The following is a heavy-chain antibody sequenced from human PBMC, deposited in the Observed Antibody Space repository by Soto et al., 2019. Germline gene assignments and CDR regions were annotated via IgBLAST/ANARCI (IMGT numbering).Heavy chain of an antibody. J-gene: IGHJ4*02. D-gene: IGHD6-13*01. CDR1: GFTFSSYG. V-gene: IGHV3-33*01. CDR2: IWYDGSNK. Sequence: QVQLVESGGGVVQPGRSLRLSCAASGFTFSSYGMHWVRQAPGKGLEWVALIWYDGSNKYYADSVKGRFTISRDNSKNTQYLQMNSLRGEDTAVYYCARAPFQQLGGEDFDYWGQGTLVTVSS. CDR3: ARAPFQQLGGEDFDY.